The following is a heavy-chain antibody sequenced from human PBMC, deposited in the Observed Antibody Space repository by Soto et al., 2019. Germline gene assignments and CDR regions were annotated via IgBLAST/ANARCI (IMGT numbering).Heavy chain of an antibody. CDR3: ARAPYNLAIMPFDY. CDR1: WFTFSSYS. J-gene: IGHJ4*02. Sequence: GGSLRLSFAASWFTFSSYSIDWGRPAPGKGLEWVAVISYDGSNKYYADSVKGRFTISRDNSKNTLYLQMNSLRAEDTAVYYCARAPYNLAIMPFDYWGQGTLVTLSS. D-gene: IGHD5-18*01. V-gene: IGHV3-30-3*01. CDR2: ISYDGSNK.